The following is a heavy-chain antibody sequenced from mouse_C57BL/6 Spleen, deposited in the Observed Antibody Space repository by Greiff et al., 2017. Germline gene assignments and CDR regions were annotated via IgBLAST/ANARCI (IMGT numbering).Heavy chain of an antibody. CDR3: ARDYDYEYAMDD. D-gene: IGHD2-4*01. Sequence: EVQGVESGGGLVKPGGSLKLSCAASGFTFSSYAMSWVRQTPEKRLEWVATISDGGSYTYYPDNVKGRFTISRDTAKNNLYLQMSHLKSEDTAMYYCARDYDYEYAMDDWGKGTSVTVSS. J-gene: IGHJ4*01. CDR2: ISDGGSYT. CDR1: GFTFSSYA. V-gene: IGHV5-4*01.